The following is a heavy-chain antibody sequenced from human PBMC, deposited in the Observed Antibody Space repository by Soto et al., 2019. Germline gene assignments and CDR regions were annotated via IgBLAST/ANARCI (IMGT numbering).Heavy chain of an antibody. Sequence: SVKVSCKASGGTFSSYTISWVRQAPGQGLEWMGRIIPILGIANYAQKFQGRVTITADKSTSTAYMELSSLRAEDTAVYYCARDGYNWYGMDVWGQGTTVTVSS. J-gene: IGHJ6*02. CDR2: IIPILGIA. CDR3: ARDGYNWYGMDV. CDR1: GGTFSSYT. V-gene: IGHV1-69*04. D-gene: IGHD5-12*01.